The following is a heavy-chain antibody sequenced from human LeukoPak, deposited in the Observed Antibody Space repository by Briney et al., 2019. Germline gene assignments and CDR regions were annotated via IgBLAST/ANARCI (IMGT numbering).Heavy chain of an antibody. CDR3: AKALIAATPYYFDY. D-gene: IGHD6-13*01. CDR2: ISASGSST. V-gene: IGHV3-23*01. J-gene: IGHJ4*02. Sequence: PGGSLRLSCAASGFTFSSYAMSWVRQAPGKGLEWVSSISASGSSTHNADSVKGRLTISRDNSKNTLYLQMNSLRAEDTAVYYCAKALIAATPYYFDYWGQGTLVTVSS. CDR1: GFTFSSYA.